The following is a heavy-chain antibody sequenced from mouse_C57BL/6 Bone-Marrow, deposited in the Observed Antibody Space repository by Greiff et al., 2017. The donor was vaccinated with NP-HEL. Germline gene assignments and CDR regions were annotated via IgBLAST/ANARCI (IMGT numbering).Heavy chain of an antibody. CDR1: GYTFTDYY. CDR3: ARPIYYDYDAWYFDV. Sequence: QVQLQQSGAELVKPGASVKISCKASGYTFTDYYINWVKQRPRQGLEWIGKIGPGSGSTYYNEKFKGKATLTADKSSSTAYMQLSSLTSEDSAVYFCARPIYYDYDAWYFDVWGTGTTVTVSS. D-gene: IGHD2-4*01. J-gene: IGHJ1*03. CDR2: IGPGSGST. V-gene: IGHV1-77*01.